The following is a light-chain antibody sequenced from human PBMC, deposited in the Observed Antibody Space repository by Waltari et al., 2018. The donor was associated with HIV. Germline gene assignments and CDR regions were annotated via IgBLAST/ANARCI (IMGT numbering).Light chain of an antibody. CDR1: RSALGRY. J-gene: IGLJ2*01. CDR2: DVT. V-gene: IGLV2-14*03. CDR3: SSYMSTNRL. Sequence: QSVLTQPASVSGPPGQSLTLPCTGGRSALGRYVSWYQQYPGKAPKLLIFDVTKRPSGVSDRFSGSKSANTASLTISGLQAEDEADYFCSSYMSTNRLFGGGTRLTVL.